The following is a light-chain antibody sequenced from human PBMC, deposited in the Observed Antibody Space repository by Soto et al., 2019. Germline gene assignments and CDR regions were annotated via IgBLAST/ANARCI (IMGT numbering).Light chain of an antibody. CDR1: HTISSW. CDR2: KAS. Sequence: DIHMTQSPSTLSGSVGDRVTITCRASHTISSWLAWYQQKPGKAPKLLIYKASTLKSGVPSRFSGSGSGTEFTLTISSLQPDDFATCYCQHYNSYSEAFGQGTKVDIK. J-gene: IGKJ1*01. V-gene: IGKV1-5*03. CDR3: QHYNSYSEA.